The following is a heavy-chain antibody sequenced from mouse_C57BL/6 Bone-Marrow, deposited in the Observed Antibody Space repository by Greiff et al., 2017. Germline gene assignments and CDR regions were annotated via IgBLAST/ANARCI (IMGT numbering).Heavy chain of an antibody. CDR3: ASWTIPYWFAY. CDR2: INPTASVT. J-gene: IGHJ3*01. D-gene: IGHD1-1*02. V-gene: IGHV1-61*01. CDR1: GYTFPHYW. Sequence: QVQLQQPGAELVRPGSSVKLSCKASGYTFPHYWMDWVKERPGQSLEWIGNINPTASVTHYNQKFKDKATLTVDKSSSTAYMQLSSLTSEDSAVYFCASWTIPYWFAYWGQGTLVTVSA.